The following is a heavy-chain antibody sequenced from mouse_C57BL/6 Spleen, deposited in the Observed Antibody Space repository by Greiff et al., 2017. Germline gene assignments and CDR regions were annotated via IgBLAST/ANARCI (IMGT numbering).Heavy chain of an antibody. D-gene: IGHD2-1*01. CDR2: IWSGGST. Sequence: QVQLKQSGPGLVQPSQSLSITCTVSGFSLTSYGVHWVRQSPGKGLEWLGVIWSGGSTDYNAAFISRLSLSKDNSKSQVFFKMNSLQADDTAIYYCARTGYGNYVSYAMDYWGQGTSVTVSS. CDR1: GFSLTSYG. V-gene: IGHV2-2*01. J-gene: IGHJ4*01. CDR3: ARTGYGNYVSYAMDY.